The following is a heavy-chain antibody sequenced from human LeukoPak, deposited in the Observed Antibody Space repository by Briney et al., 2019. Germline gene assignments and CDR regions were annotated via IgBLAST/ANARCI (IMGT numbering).Heavy chain of an antibody. D-gene: IGHD3-9*01. CDR3: ARGPLYYDILPGPTHQEGMDV. J-gene: IGHJ6*02. CDR1: GGSFSGYY. CDR2: INHSGST. V-gene: IGHV4-34*01. Sequence: PSETLSLTCAVYGGSFSGYYWSWIRQPPGKGLEWIGEINHSGSTNYNPSLKSRVTISVDTSKNQFSLKLSSVTAADTAVYYCARGPLYYDILPGPTHQEGMDVWGQGTTVTVSS.